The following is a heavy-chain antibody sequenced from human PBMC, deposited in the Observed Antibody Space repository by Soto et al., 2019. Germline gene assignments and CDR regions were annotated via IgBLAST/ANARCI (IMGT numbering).Heavy chain of an antibody. Sequence: PGESLKISCQGSGYSFTTYWIGWVRQMPGKGLEWMGKIYPGDSYTGYSPSFQGQVTISVDKSISTAYLQWSSLKASDTAMYYCARRLASTGYQGRDVWGRVTTGTVSS. CDR1: GYSFTTYW. V-gene: IGHV5-51*01. D-gene: IGHD2-21*01. CDR3: ARRLASTGYQGRDV. J-gene: IGHJ6*02. CDR2: IYPGDSYT.